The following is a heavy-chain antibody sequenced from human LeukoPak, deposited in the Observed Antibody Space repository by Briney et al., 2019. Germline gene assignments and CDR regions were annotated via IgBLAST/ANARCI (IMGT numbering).Heavy chain of an antibody. J-gene: IGHJ3*02. CDR2: INPNSGDR. CDR1: GYTFTGYY. D-gene: IGHD3-10*01. V-gene: IGHV1-2*02. Sequence: GASVKVSCKASGYTFTGYYMHWVRRAPGQGLEWMGWINPNSGDRNYAQKFQGRVTMTRDTSISTAYMELSRLRSDDTAVYYYELLWFGELGAFDIWGQGTMVTVSS. CDR3: ELLWFGELGAFDI.